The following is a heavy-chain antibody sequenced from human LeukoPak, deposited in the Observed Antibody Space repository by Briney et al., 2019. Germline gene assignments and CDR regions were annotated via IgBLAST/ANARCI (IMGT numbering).Heavy chain of an antibody. CDR2: INPSGGST. D-gene: IGHD1-26*01. Sequence: ASVKVSCKVSGYTLTELSMHWVRQAPGQGLEWMGIINPSGGSTSYAQKFQGRVTMTRDMSTSTVYMELSSLRSEDTAVYYCARVDSGSYPGWYFDLWGRGTLVTVSS. CDR1: GYTLTELS. J-gene: IGHJ2*01. CDR3: ARVDSGSYPGWYFDL. V-gene: IGHV1-46*01.